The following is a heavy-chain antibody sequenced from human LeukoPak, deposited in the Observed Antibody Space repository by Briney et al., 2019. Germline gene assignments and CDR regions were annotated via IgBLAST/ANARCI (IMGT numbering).Heavy chain of an antibody. D-gene: IGHD3-10*01. J-gene: IGHJ4*02. Sequence: GGSLRLSCAASGFTFSSYAMHWVRQAPRKGLEWVAVISYEGSNKYYADSVKGRFTISRDNSKNTLYLQMNSLRVEDTAVYYCARDRVSGSGSIDYWGQGTLVTVSS. V-gene: IGHV3-30*04. CDR3: ARDRVSGSGSIDY. CDR1: GFTFSSYA. CDR2: ISYEGSNK.